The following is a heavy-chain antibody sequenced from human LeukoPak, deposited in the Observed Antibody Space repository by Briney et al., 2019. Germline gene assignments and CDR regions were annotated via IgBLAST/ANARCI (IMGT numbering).Heavy chain of an antibody. Sequence: SETLSLTCPVSGVSVSSSDYYWGWIRQPPGKGLEWIGNIYYNGNTYYNPSLKSRVTISVDTSKNQFSLKLSFVTAADTAVYYCAKTYRAHGYTYGYFDYWGQGTLVTVSS. CDR2: IYYNGNT. CDR3: AKTYRAHGYTYGYFDY. J-gene: IGHJ4*02. D-gene: IGHD5-18*01. CDR1: GVSVSSSDYY. V-gene: IGHV4-39*01.